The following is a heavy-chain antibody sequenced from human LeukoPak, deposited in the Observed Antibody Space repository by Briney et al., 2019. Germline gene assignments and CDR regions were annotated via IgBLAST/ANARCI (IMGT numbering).Heavy chain of an antibody. D-gene: IGHD4-23*01. CDR2: IYYTGDA. CDR1: GGSINSSGYF. V-gene: IGHV4-39*01. Sequence: SETLSLTCSVLGGSINSSGYFWGWIRQPPGKGLEWIGAIYYTGDAYYNPSLTSRVTISVDTSENQFSLNLRSVTAADTAVYYCTRRVRDRWYFDYWGQGTLVTVSS. J-gene: IGHJ4*02. CDR3: TRRVRDRWYFDY.